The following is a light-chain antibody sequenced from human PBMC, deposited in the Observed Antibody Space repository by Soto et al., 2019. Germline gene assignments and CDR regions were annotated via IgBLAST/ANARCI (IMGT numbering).Light chain of an antibody. CDR1: QDVSRY. J-gene: IGKJ5*01. V-gene: IGKV3-11*01. CDR3: QQRNMWPIT. CDR2: DGY. Sequence: ESVVTQSPATLSLSPGERATLSCRASQDVSRYLAWYQQKPGQSPRLLIYDGYYRATDTPPRFSGSGSGTDFTLTISSLEPEDSAVYYCQQRNMWPITFGQGTRLEIK.